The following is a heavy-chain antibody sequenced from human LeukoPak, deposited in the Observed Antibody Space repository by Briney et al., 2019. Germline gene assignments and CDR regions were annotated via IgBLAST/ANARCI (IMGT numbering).Heavy chain of an antibody. Sequence: PGGSLRLSCAASGFTFSSYGMNWVRQAPGKGLEWISYISSRSSTIYYADSVKGRFTISRDNAKNSLYLQVNSLRAEDTAEYYCARARVNFWSGYHHVTAPADYWGQGTLVTVSS. CDR3: ARARVNFWSGYHHVTAPADY. D-gene: IGHD3-3*01. CDR2: ISSRSSTI. CDR1: GFTFSSYG. V-gene: IGHV3-48*04. J-gene: IGHJ4*02.